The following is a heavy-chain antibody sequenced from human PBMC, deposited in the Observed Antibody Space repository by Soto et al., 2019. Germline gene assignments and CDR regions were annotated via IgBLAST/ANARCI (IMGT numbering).Heavy chain of an antibody. J-gene: IGHJ4*02. V-gene: IGHV5-51*01. Sequence: GESLKISCKGSGYSFISYWIGWVRQMPGKGLEWMGIIYPGDSDTRYSPSFQGQVTISADKSISTAYLQWSSLKASDTAMYYCARHPPTVAGWRGYFDYWGQGTLVTVSS. CDR3: ARHPPTVAGWRGYFDY. CDR1: GYSFISYW. CDR2: IYPGDSDT. D-gene: IGHD6-19*01.